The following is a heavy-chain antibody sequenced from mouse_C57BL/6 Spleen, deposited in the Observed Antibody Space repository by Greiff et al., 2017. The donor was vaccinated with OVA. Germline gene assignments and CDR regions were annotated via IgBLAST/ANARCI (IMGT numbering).Heavy chain of an antibody. CDR1: GYSITSGYY. D-gene: IGHD1-1*01. CDR2: ISYDGSN. CDR3: AREGTTVVDWYFDV. J-gene: IGHJ1*03. V-gene: IGHV3-6*01. Sequence: DVKLQESGPGLVKPSQSLSLTCSVTGYSITSGYYWNWIRQFPGNKLEWMGYISYDGSNNYNPSLKNRISITRDTSKNQFFLKLNSVTTEDTATYYCAREGTTVVDWYFDVWGTGTTVTVSS.